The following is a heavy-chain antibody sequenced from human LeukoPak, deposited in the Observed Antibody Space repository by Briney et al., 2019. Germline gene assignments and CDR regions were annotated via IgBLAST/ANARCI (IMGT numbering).Heavy chain of an antibody. CDR3: ARDRHSGSYFESSRLYYFDY. CDR2: INHSGST. V-gene: IGHV4-34*01. J-gene: IGHJ4*02. Sequence: SETLSLTCAVYGGSFSAYYWSWIRQPPGKGLEWIGEINHSGSTNYNPSLKSRVTISVDTSKNQFSLKLSSVTAADTAVYYCARDRHSGSYFESSRLYYFDYWGQGTLVTVSS. CDR1: GGSFSAYY. D-gene: IGHD1-26*01.